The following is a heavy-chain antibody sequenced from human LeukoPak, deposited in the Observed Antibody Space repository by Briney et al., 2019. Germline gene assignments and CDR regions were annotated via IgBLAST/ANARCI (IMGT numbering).Heavy chain of an antibody. V-gene: IGHV4-39*07. CDR2: IYYSGST. D-gene: IGHD3-10*01. J-gene: IGHJ5*02. Sequence: SETLSLTCTVSGGSISSSSYYWGWIRQPPGKGLEWIGNIYYSGSTYYNPSLKSRVTISVDTSKNQFSLKLSSVTAADTAVYYCARGGFGELLGNWFDPWGQGTLVTVSS. CDR3: ARGGFGELLGNWFDP. CDR1: GGSISSSSYY.